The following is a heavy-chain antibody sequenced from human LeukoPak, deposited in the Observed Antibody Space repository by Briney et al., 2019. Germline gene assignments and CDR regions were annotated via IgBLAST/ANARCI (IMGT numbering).Heavy chain of an antibody. V-gene: IGHV3-7*01. D-gene: IGHD3-9*01. CDR3: ARHSDYDILTGPNDY. Sequence: PGGSLRLSCAVSGVNFSSYWMSWVRQAPGKGLEWVANIKQDGSEEYYVDSVKGRFTISTDNAKNSLYLQMNSLTAEDTAVYYCARHSDYDILTGPNDYWGQGTLVTVSS. CDR1: GVNFSSYW. CDR2: IKQDGSEE. J-gene: IGHJ4*02.